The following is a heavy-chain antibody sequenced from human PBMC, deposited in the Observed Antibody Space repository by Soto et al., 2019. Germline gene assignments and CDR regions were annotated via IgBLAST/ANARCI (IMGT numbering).Heavy chain of an antibody. Sequence: ESGGGVVQPGRSLRLSCAASGFTFSSYGMHWVRQAPGKGLEWVAVISYDGSNKYYADSVKGRFTISRDNSKNTLYLQMNSLRAEDTAVYYCAKTGTYNPFDYWGQGTLVTVSS. D-gene: IGHD3-10*01. CDR2: ISYDGSNK. V-gene: IGHV3-30*18. J-gene: IGHJ4*02. CDR1: GFTFSSYG. CDR3: AKTGTYNPFDY.